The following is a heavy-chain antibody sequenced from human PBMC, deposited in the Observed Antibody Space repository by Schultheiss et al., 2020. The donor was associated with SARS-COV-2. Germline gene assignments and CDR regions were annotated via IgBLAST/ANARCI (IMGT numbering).Heavy chain of an antibody. V-gene: IGHV4-30-4*08. J-gene: IGHJ4*02. CDR3: ARVSPTVANGADY. D-gene: IGHD6-19*01. CDR2: IHYSGST. CDR1: GGSISSGGYY. Sequence: SQTLSLTCTVSGGSISSGGYYWSWIRQHPGKGLEWIGYIHYSGSTYYNPSLKSRVTISVDTSKNQFSLKLSSVTAADTAVYYCARVSPTVANGADYWGQGTLVTVSS.